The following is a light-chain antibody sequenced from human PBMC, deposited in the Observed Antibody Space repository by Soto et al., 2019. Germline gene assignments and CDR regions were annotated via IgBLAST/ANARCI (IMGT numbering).Light chain of an antibody. CDR2: EVS. CDR3: SSYAGSNNLV. V-gene: IGLV2-8*01. J-gene: IGLJ3*02. Sequence: QSALTQPPSASESPGQSVTISCTGTSSDVGGYNYVSWYQQHPGKAPKLMIYEVSERPSGVPDRFSGSKSGNTASLTVSGLQAEDEADYCCSSYAGSNNLVFGGGTKLTVL. CDR1: SSDVGGYNY.